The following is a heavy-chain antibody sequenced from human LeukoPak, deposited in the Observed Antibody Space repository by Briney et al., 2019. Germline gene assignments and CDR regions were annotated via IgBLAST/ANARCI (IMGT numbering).Heavy chain of an antibody. J-gene: IGHJ4*02. Sequence: ASVKVSCKASGYTFSDYGTTWVRQAPGQGLEWMGWITAYNGNTNYAQKLQGRVTMTTDTSTSTAYMELRSLRSDDTAVYYCASAYYYDSSGYQGEVDYWGQGTLVTVSS. D-gene: IGHD3-22*01. V-gene: IGHV1-18*01. CDR1: GYTFSDYG. CDR2: ITAYNGNT. CDR3: ASAYYYDSSGYQGEVDY.